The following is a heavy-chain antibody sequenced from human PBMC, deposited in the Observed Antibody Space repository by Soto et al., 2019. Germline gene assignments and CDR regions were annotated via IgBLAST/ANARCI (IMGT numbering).Heavy chain of an antibody. J-gene: IGHJ5*02. CDR2: IYYSGSA. CDR3: ARASEEKLYAHEMWFHP. D-gene: IGHD2-15*01. V-gene: IGHV4-30-4*01. CDR1: IASNTRSDYY. Sequence: ALFLTCHVSIASNTRSDYYWSWIRQPPGKGLEWMGYIYYSGSAYYNPSLTSRVFISVDTSKNQFSLNLNSVTAADTDVYYCARASEEKLYAHEMWFHPWGQGNLATVAS.